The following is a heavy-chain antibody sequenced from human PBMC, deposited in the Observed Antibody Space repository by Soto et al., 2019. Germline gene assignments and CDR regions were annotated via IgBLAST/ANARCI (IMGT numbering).Heavy chain of an antibody. D-gene: IGHD2-15*01. Sequence: QVQLVQSGAEVKKPGASVKVSCKVSGYTFPSYGITWVRQAPGQGLEWMGWISGYNGDTNYAQRLQGRVTMTTDTSTSTAYMALRSLRSDDTAVYYCARDCNGGRCYPIYWGQGTLVTVSS. V-gene: IGHV1-18*01. CDR2: ISGYNGDT. CDR3: ARDCNGGRCYPIY. J-gene: IGHJ4*02. CDR1: GYTFPSYG.